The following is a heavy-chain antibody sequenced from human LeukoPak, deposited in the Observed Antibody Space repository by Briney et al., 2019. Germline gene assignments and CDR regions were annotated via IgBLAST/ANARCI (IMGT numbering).Heavy chain of an antibody. J-gene: IGHJ5*02. V-gene: IGHV4-34*01. CDR2: INHSGST. D-gene: IGHD3-9*01. CDR3: ARKSTGYYIAKYNWFDP. Sequence: SETLSLTCAVYGGSFSGYYWSWIRQPPGKGLEWIGEINHSGSTNYNPSLKSRVTISVDKSKNQFSLKLSSVTAADTAVYYCARKSTGYYIAKYNWFDPWGQGTLVTVSS. CDR1: GGSFSGYY.